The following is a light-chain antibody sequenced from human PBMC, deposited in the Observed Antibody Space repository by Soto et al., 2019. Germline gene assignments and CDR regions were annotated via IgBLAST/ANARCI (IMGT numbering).Light chain of an antibody. CDR3: QQRSNWPPIT. V-gene: IGKV3-11*01. Sequence: EIVLIHAPTTLSLSPVEKGPPSCRGSQSVGNNLAWYQQKPGQAPGLLIYEASTRAPGIPARFSGSGSETDFTLPIRSLEPEDFAVYYCQQRSNWPPITFGQGTRLEI. J-gene: IGKJ5*01. CDR1: QSVGNN. CDR2: EAS.